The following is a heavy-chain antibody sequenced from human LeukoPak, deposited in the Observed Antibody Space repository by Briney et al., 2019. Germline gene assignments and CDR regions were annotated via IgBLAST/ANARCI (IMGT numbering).Heavy chain of an antibody. V-gene: IGHV3-23*01. CDR2: ISDSGGST. J-gene: IGHJ6*02. D-gene: IGHD2-21*01. Sequence: GGSLRLSCAASGFTFSSYAMTWVRQAPGKGLEWVSGISDSGGSTFYADSVKGRFAISRDNSKNTLYLQMNSLRAEDTAVYHCAKGILSYYYAMDVWGQGTTVTVSS. CDR1: GFTFSSYA. CDR3: AKGILSYYYAMDV.